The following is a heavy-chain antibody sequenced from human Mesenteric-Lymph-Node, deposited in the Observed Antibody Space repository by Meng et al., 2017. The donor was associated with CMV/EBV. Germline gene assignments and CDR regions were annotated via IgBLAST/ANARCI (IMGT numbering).Heavy chain of an antibody. J-gene: IGHJ3*02. CDR3: TKWEPSFDVFDI. V-gene: IGHV3-9*01. CDR1: GFTFTSYS. Sequence: GGSLRLSCAASGFTFTSYSMNWVRQAPGKGLEWVSGISWNSGTVGYADSVKGRFTISRDNAKSSLYLQMNSLRAEDTALYYCTKWEPSFDVFDIWGQGTMVTVS. CDR2: ISWNSGTV. D-gene: IGHD1-26*01.